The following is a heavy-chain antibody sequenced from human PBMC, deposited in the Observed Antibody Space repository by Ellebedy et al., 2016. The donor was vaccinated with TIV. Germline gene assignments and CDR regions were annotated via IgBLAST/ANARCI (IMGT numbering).Heavy chain of an antibody. V-gene: IGHV1-2*02. CDR1: GYTFTGYY. CDR3: ARSISYAGWFDP. Sequence: AASVKVSCKASGYTFTGYYMHWVRQAPGQGLEWMGWINPNSGDTRYAQKFQGRVTMTRDTSTSTAYMELSRLRSDDTDVYYCARSISYAGWFDPWGQGTLVTVSS. CDR2: INPNSGDT. J-gene: IGHJ5*02. D-gene: IGHD3-16*01.